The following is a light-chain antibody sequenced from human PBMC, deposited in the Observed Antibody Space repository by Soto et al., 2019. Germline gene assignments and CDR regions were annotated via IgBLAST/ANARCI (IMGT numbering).Light chain of an antibody. CDR2: EAS. CDR3: QQYRT. V-gene: IGKV3-20*01. J-gene: IGKJ1*01. CDR1: QSVSSSY. Sequence: IVLTQSPGTLSLSPGERATLSCRASQSVSSSYLAWYQQNPGQAPRLLIYEASSRATGIPDRFSGSGSGTDFTLTISRLEPEDFAVYYCQQYRTFGQGTKVDI.